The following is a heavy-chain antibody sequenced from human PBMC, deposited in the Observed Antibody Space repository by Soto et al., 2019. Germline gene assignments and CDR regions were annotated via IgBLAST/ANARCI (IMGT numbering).Heavy chain of an antibody. CDR1: GFAFGSHG. Sequence: QVQLVESGGGVVQPGRSLKLSCIGSGFAFGSHGMHWVRQVSGKGLEWVAVISHDGQNQYYRDSVKGRFTISRDTSKNSLYLEVHSLRVEDTAVYHCARERADIVVAPVATSGMDVWGQGTAVTVS. V-gene: IGHV3-30*03. J-gene: IGHJ6*02. CDR2: ISHDGQNQ. CDR3: ARERADIVVAPVATSGMDV. D-gene: IGHD2-21*01.